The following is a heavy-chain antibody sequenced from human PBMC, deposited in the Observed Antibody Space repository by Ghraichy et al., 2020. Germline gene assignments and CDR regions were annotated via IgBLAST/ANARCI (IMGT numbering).Heavy chain of an antibody. V-gene: IGHV1-58*01. CDR3: AAGHYYDSSGSIDDAFDI. Sequence: SVKVSCKASGFTFTSSAVQWVRQARGQRLEWIGWIVVGSGNTNYAQKFQERVTITRDMSTSTAYMELSSLRSEDTAVYYCAAGHYYDSSGSIDDAFDIWGQGTMVTVSS. CDR1: GFTFTSSA. J-gene: IGHJ3*02. CDR2: IVVGSGNT. D-gene: IGHD3-22*01.